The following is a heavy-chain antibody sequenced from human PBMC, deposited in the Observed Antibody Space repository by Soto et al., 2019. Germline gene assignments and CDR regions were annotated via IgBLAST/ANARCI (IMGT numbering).Heavy chain of an antibody. CDR3: TRDGGAQGAFDI. Sequence: GGSLRLSCAASGFTFSSYDMHWVRQPPGKGLEWVSVIGTAGDTDYPGSVKGRLTISRDNAKNALYLQMNSLRAGDTAVYYCTRDGGAQGAFDIWGQGTMVTVSS. CDR2: IGTAGDT. D-gene: IGHD3-16*01. V-gene: IGHV3-13*01. CDR1: GFTFSSYD. J-gene: IGHJ3*02.